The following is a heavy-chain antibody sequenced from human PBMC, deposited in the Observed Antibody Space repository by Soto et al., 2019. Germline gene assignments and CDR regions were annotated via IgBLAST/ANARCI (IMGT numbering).Heavy chain of an antibody. CDR2: IWYDGSNK. D-gene: IGHD3-22*01. Sequence: QVQLVESGGGVVQPGRSLRLSCAASGFTFSSYGMHWVRQAPGKGLEWVAVIWYDGSNKYYADSVKGRFTISRDNSKNSLYLQMNSLRAEDTAVYYCPRDRDSSGYYVDYWGQGTLVTVSS. J-gene: IGHJ4*02. CDR1: GFTFSSYG. V-gene: IGHV3-33*01. CDR3: PRDRDSSGYYVDY.